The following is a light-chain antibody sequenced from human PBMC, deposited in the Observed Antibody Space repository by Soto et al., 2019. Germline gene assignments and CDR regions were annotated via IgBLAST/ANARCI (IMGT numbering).Light chain of an antibody. CDR2: AAS. J-gene: IGKJ4*01. CDR3: QQYDDPALT. V-gene: IGKV1-39*01. CDR1: QSISSY. Sequence: DIQMTQSPSSLSASVGDRVTITCRASQSISSYLNWYQQKPGKAPKVLIYAASSLQSGVPSRFSAGGSGTDFTFTIDSLQPDDIATYYCQQYDDPALTFGGGTKV.